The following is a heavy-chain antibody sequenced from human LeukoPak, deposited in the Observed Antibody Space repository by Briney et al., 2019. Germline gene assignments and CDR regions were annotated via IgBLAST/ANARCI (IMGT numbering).Heavy chain of an antibody. J-gene: IGHJ4*02. CDR3: ARGPGGDYAPFDY. D-gene: IGHD4-17*01. V-gene: IGHV1-3*01. Sequence: ASVKVSCKASGYTFTSYAIHWVRQAPGQRLEWMGWINAGNGNTEHSQKFQGRVTITRDTSASTAYMEVSSLRSEDTAVYYCARGPGGDYAPFDYWGQGTLVTVSS. CDR2: INAGNGNT. CDR1: GYTFTSYA.